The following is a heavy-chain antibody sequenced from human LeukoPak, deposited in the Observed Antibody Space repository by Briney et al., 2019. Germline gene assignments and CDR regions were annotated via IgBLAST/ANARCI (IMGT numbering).Heavy chain of an antibody. CDR2: VSGSGHTT. D-gene: IGHD6-19*01. CDR1: GFTFSSYA. CDR3: AKDWSPRWLVLRDDSEYFHH. J-gene: IGHJ1*01. Sequence: GGSLRLSCAASGFTFSSYALSWVRQAPGKGMEWVSTVSGSGHTTYYADSVKGRFTISRDNSKSTVYLQMSSLRVEDTAVYTCAKDWSPRWLVLRDDSEYFHHWGQGTLVTVSS. V-gene: IGHV3-23*01.